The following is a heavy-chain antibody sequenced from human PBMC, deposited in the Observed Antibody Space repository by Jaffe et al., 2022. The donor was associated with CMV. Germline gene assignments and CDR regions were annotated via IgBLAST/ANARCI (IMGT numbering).Heavy chain of an antibody. Sequence: QVQLQESGPGLVKPSETLSLTCTVSGGSISSYYWSWIRQPPGKGLEWIGYIYYSGSTNYNPSLKSRVTISVDTSKNQFSLKLSSVTAADTAVYYCASHGDSGYLIPDYWGQGTLVTVSS. CDR1: GGSISSYY. D-gene: IGHD5-12*01. V-gene: IGHV4-59*01. CDR3: ASHGDSGYLIPDY. J-gene: IGHJ4*02. CDR2: IYYSGST.